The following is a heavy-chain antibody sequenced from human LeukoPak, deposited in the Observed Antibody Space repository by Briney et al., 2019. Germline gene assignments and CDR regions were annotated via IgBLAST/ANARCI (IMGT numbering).Heavy chain of an antibody. J-gene: IGHJ4*02. D-gene: IGHD2-21*02. CDR2: ISYNGSNK. CDR1: GFTFSSYG. V-gene: IGHV3-30*18. Sequence: GRSLRLSCAASGFTFSSYGMRWVRQAPGKGLEWVAVISYNGSNKYYADSVKGRFTIPRDNSKNTLYLQMNSLRAEDTAVYYCAKDRGFLAYCGGDCLPYYWGQGTLVTVSS. CDR3: AKDRGFLAYCGGDCLPYY.